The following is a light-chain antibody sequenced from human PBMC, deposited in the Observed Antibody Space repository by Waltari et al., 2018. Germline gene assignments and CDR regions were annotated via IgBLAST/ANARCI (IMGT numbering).Light chain of an antibody. CDR2: LVS. J-gene: IGKJ5*01. CDR3: MQALQTPYT. V-gene: IGKV2-28*01. Sequence: DIVMTQSPLSLPVTPGEPASISCRSSQSLLHSNGYNYLDWYLQKPGQSPQLLIYLVSKRASGVPDRFSGSGSGTDFTLKISRVEAEDVGVYYCMQALQTPYTFGQGTRLEIK. CDR1: QSLLHSNGYNY.